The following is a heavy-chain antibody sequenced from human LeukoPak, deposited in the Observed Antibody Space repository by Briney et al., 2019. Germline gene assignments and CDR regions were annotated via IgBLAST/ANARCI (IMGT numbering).Heavy chain of an antibody. V-gene: IGHV3-23*01. Sequence: GGSLRLSCAASGFTFSSYAMSWVRQAPGKGLEWVSAISGSGGSTYYADSVKGRFTISRDNSKNTLYLQMNSLRAEDTAVYYCARDHGDYYDSSGYYWGYWGQGTLVTVSS. D-gene: IGHD3-22*01. CDR3: ARDHGDYYDSSGYYWGY. J-gene: IGHJ4*02. CDR1: GFTFSSYA. CDR2: ISGSGGST.